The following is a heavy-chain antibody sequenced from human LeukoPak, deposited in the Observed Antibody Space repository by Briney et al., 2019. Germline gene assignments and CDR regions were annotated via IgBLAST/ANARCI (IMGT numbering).Heavy chain of an antibody. CDR1: GFTFSGSA. CDR2: IRSKANSYAT. J-gene: IGHJ4*02. CDR3: TRLMGDIDY. Sequence: GGSLRLSCAASGFTFSGSAMHWVRQASGKGLEWVGRIRSKANSYATAYAASVKGRFTISRDDSKNTAYLQMNSLKTEDTAVYYCTRLMGDIDYWGQGTLVTVSS. D-gene: IGHD2-21*01. V-gene: IGHV3-73*01.